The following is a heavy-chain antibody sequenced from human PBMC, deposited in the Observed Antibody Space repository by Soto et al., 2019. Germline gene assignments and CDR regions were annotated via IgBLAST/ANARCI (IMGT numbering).Heavy chain of an antibody. CDR1: GYSISSGYY. J-gene: IGHJ4*02. CDR3: ASSFSSRYSADY. CDR2: IYHSGST. Sequence: PSETLSLTCAVSGYSISSGYYWGWIRQPPGKGLEWIGSIYHSGSTYYNPSLKSRVTISVDTSKNQFSLKLSSVTAADTAVYYCASSFSSRYSADYWGQGTLVTVS. D-gene: IGHD5-12*01. V-gene: IGHV4-38-2*01.